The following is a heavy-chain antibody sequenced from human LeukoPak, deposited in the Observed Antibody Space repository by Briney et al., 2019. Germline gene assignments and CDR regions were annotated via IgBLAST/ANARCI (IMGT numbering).Heavy chain of an antibody. CDR3: AKDSTAGGLDY. Sequence: GGSLRLSCAASGFTFSSYAMSWVRQAPGKGLEWVAVIWYGGSNKYYADSVKGRFTISRDNSKNTLYLQMNSLRAEDTAVYYCAKDSTAGGLDYWGQGTLVTVSS. CDR1: GFTFSSYA. J-gene: IGHJ4*02. V-gene: IGHV3-30*02. CDR2: IWYGGSNK. D-gene: IGHD1-26*01.